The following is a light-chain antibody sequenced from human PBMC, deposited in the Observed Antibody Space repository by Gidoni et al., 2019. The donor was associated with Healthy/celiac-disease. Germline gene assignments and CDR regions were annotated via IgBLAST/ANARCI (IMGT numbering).Light chain of an antibody. J-gene: IGKJ2*01. CDR2: AAT. Sequence: DIQMTQSPSSLSASVGDRVTITCRASQIISSYLNWYQQKPGKAPKLLIDAATSLQSGVPSRCSGSGSGTDFTLNISSLQPEDVETYYCQQSYSTPLYTFGQGTKLEIK. CDR1: QIISSY. V-gene: IGKV1-39*01. CDR3: QQSYSTPLYT.